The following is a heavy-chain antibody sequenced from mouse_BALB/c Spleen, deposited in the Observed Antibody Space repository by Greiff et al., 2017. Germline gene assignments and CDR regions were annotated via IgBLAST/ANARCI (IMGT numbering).Heavy chain of an antibody. J-gene: IGHJ4*01. V-gene: IGHV1-5*01. CDR2: IYPGNSDT. Sequence: VQLQQPGAELVKPGASVKLSCKASGYTFTSYWMHWVKQRPGQGLEWIGAIYPGNSDTSYNQKFKGKAKLTAVTSTSTAYMELSSLTNEDSAVYYCTRSWGNYRAYAMDYWGQGTSVTVSS. CDR1: GYTFTSYW. CDR3: TRSWGNYRAYAMDY. D-gene: IGHD2-1*01.